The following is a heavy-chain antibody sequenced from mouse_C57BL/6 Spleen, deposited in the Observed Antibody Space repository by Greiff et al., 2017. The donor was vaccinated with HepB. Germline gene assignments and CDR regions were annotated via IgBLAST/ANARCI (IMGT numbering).Heavy chain of an antibody. D-gene: IGHD2-4*01. CDR2: IHPNSGST. Sequence: QVHVKQPGAELVKPGASVKLSCKASGYTFTSYWMHWVKQRPGQGLEWIGMIHPNSGSTNYNEKFKSKATLTVDKSSSTAYMQLSSLTSEDSAVYYCASPYDYDYFDYWGQGTTLTVSS. CDR3: ASPYDYDYFDY. V-gene: IGHV1-64*01. J-gene: IGHJ2*01. CDR1: GYTFTSYW.